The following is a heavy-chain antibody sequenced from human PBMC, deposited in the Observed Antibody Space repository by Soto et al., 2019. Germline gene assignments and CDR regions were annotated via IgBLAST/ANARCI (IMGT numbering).Heavy chain of an antibody. Sequence: QVQLVQSGAEVKKPGSSVKVSCKASGGTFSSYAIRWVRQAPGQGLEWMGGIIPIFGTANYAQKFQGRVTITADESTSTAYMELSSLRSEDTAVYYCARPHYDILTGYWSAPFDYWGQGTLVTVSS. CDR2: IIPIFGTA. J-gene: IGHJ4*02. CDR1: GGTFSSYA. V-gene: IGHV1-69*01. D-gene: IGHD3-9*01. CDR3: ARPHYDILTGYWSAPFDY.